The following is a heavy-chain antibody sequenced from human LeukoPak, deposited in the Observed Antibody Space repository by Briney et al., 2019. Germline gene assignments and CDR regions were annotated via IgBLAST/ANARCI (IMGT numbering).Heavy chain of an antibody. J-gene: IGHJ4*02. Sequence: GGSLRLSCEASGFIFNTYVMTWVRQAPGKGLEWMSSISGSGGSTYYADPVEGRFTISRDNSKNTLYLQMNNLRAEDTAMYYCAKGTYSGNSYHFDYWGQGTLVTVSS. CDR3: AKGTYSGNSYHFDY. CDR2: ISGSGGST. V-gene: IGHV3-23*01. CDR1: GFIFNTYV. D-gene: IGHD1-26*01.